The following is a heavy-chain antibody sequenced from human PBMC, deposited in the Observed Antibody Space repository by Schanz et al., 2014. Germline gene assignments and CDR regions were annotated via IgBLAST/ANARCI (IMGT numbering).Heavy chain of an antibody. D-gene: IGHD3-10*01. CDR1: GYTFTNYA. CDR2: INTNTGNP. CDR3: ARRGIRGVFSSFDY. Sequence: QVQLVQSGSELKKPGASVKVSCKASGYTFTNYAINWVRQAPGQGLEWMGWINTNTGNPTYAQAFTGRFLFSLDTSVNTAYLQISSLEADDTAVYYCARRGIRGVFSSFDYWGQGILVSVSS. V-gene: IGHV7-4-1*02. J-gene: IGHJ4*02.